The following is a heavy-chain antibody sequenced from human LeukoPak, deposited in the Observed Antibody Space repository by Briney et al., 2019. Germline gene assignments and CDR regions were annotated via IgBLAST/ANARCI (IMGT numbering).Heavy chain of an antibody. J-gene: IGHJ6*03. D-gene: IGHD3-16*01. V-gene: IGHV3-43D*03. Sequence: GGSLRLSRAASGFTFDDYAMHWVRQAPGKGLEWVSLISWDGGSTYYADSVKGRFTISRDNSKNSLYLQMNSLRAEDTALYYCAKDQGRLSYYYYYMDVWGKGTTVTVSS. CDR1: GFTFDDYA. CDR2: ISWDGGST. CDR3: AKDQGRLSYYYYYMDV.